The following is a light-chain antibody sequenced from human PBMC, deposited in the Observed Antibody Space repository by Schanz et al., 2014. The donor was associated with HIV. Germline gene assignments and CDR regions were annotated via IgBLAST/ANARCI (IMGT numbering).Light chain of an antibody. J-gene: IGKJ1*01. CDR1: QSLGGSQ. CDR2: DAS. V-gene: IGKV3-20*01. Sequence: EIVLTQSPGSLSLSPGERATLSCRASQSLGGSQLAWYQHKPGQAPRLLIYDASNRAAGIPDRFSGGVSGTDFTLTISRVEPEDYAVYYCQQYGSSPWTFGQGTKVEIK. CDR3: QQYGSSPWT.